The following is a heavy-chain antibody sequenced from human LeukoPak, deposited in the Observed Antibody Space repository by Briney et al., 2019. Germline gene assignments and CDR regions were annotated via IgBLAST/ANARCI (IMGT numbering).Heavy chain of an antibody. J-gene: IGHJ4*02. CDR2: INPSGGST. CDR3: ARGGPDYLSDY. D-gene: IGHD5-12*01. Sequence: ASVNVSCTASGYTFTSYYMHWVRQAPGPGREWMGLINPSGGSTSYTQKFQGRVTMTRDTSPSTAYMELSSLRSEDPAVHYCARGGPDYLSDYWSQGTLVTVSS. CDR1: GYTFTSYY. V-gene: IGHV1-46*01.